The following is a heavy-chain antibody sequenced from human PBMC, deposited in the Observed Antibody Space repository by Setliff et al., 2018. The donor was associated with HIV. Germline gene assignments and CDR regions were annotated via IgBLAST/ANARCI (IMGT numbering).Heavy chain of an antibody. CDR3: AKDNATSSWFTALLDY. CDR2: ISGSGDST. D-gene: IGHD6-13*01. V-gene: IGHV3-23*01. J-gene: IGHJ4*02. Sequence: GGSLRLSCAPSGFTFGSYAMSWVRQAPGKGLEWVSVISGSGDSTFYADSLKGRFTISRDNSKNTLYLQMNSLSAEDTAVYYCAKDNATSSWFTALLDYWGQGALVTVSS. CDR1: GFTFGSYA.